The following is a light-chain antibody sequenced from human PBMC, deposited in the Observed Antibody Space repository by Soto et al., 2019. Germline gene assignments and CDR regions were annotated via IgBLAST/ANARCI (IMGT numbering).Light chain of an antibody. CDR2: KAS. CDR1: QSISSW. V-gene: IGKV1-5*03. Sequence: DVQITQSPSTLSASIGDRVIITCRASQSISSWLAWYQQKPGKAPKLLIYKASSLESGVPSRFSGSGSGTEFTLTISSLQPDDFATYYCQQYNSYSTFGQGTKVDI. J-gene: IGKJ1*01. CDR3: QQYNSYST.